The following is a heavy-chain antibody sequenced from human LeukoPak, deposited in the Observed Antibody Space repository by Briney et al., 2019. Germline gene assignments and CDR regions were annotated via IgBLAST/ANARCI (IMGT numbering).Heavy chain of an antibody. CDR3: SRENGAFSPFGF. V-gene: IGHV4-4*02. CDR2: ISLSGLT. J-gene: IGHJ4*02. D-gene: IGHD2-8*01. Sequence: SETLSLTCGVSGGSNSTTNWWSWVRQPPGQGLEWIGEISLSGLTNYSPSLNSRVTMSLDKPKNQLSLNLSSVTAADTAVYYCSRENGAFSPFGFWGQGTLVTVPS. CDR1: GGSNSTTNW.